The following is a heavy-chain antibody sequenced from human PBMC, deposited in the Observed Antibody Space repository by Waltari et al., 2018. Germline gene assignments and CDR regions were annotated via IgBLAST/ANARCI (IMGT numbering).Heavy chain of an antibody. V-gene: IGHV3-9*01. CDR3: GKYRSPYYYGPGSGLAFDI. J-gene: IGHJ3*02. Sequence: EVQLVESGGGLVQPGRSLRLSCAASGFTFDDYAMHWVRQAPGKGLEGVSGISWYSGSIGYADSVKGLFTISRHNVKNYLYLQMNSLRAEDTALYYCGKYRSPYYYGPGSGLAFDIWGQGTMVTVSS. CDR2: ISWYSGSI. CDR1: GFTFDDYA. D-gene: IGHD3-10*01.